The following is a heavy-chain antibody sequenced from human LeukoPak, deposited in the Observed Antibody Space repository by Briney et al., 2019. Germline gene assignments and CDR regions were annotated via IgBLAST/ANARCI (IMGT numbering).Heavy chain of an antibody. CDR3: ARFPIGSRYHFDY. V-gene: IGHV3-33*01. J-gene: IGHJ4*02. D-gene: IGHD6-13*01. CDR2: IWYDGSNK. CDR1: GFTFSSYG. Sequence: AGGSLRLSCAASGFTFSSYGMHWVRQAPGKGLEWVAVIWYDGSNKYYADSVKGRFTISRDNSKNTLYLQMNSLRAEDTAVYYCARFPIGSRYHFDYWGQGTLVTVSS.